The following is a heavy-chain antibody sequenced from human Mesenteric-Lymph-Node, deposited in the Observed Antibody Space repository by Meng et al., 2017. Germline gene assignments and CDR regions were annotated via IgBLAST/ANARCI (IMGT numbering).Heavy chain of an antibody. CDR3: LRGSGGSV. Sequence: QGQLQESGPGLVRPSETLSLTCTVSGGSVSSGSYYWSWIRQPPGKGLEWIGYIYYSGSTNYNPSLKSRVTISVDTSKNQFSLKLTSVTAADTAVYHCLRGSGGSVWGQGTLVTVSS. J-gene: IGHJ1*01. V-gene: IGHV4-61*01. CDR2: IYYSGST. CDR1: GGSVSSGSYY. D-gene: IGHD3-10*01.